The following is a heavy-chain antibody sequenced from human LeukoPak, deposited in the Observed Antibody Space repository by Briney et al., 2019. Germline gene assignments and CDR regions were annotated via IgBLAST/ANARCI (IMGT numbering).Heavy chain of an antibody. D-gene: IGHD6-19*01. CDR2: ISSTSAYI. V-gene: IGHV3-21*01. CDR1: GFALNAYS. J-gene: IGHJ5*01. Sequence: PGGSLRLSCAASGFALNAYSLTWVRQASGKGLEWVSSISSTSAYIHYAESVKGRFTISRDNIDNVVYLQMNSLRVEDTAVYFCARVAVAGPTGWFDSWGQGTLVTVSS. CDR3: ARVAVAGPTGWFDS.